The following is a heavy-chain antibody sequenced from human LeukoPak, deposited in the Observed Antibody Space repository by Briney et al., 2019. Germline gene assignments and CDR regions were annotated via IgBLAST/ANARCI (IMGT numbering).Heavy chain of an antibody. V-gene: IGHV1-69*05. J-gene: IGHJ4*02. D-gene: IGHD6-13*01. CDR1: GGTFSSYA. Sequence: SVKVSCKASGGTFSSYAINWVRQAPGQGLEWMGGIIPIFGTANYAQKFQGRVTISTGESTSTAYMELSSLRSEDTAVYYCARDVPISRYRSSSAFDYWGQGTLVTVSS. CDR3: ARDVPISRYRSSSAFDY. CDR2: IIPIFGTA.